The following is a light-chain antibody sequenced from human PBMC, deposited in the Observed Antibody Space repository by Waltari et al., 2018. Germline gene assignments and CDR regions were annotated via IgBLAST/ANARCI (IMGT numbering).Light chain of an antibody. V-gene: IGLV1-51*01. CDR1: TSTIGNSN. J-gene: IGLJ3*02. CDR2: DND. CDR3: ETWDTSLSAWV. Sequence: QSVLPQAPSVSPAPGPKVTNPSPVSTSTIGNSNVPWYQQFPGTAPKLPIYDNDKRPSGIPDRFSASKSGTSATLDITGLQTGDEANYYCETWDTSLSAWVFGGGTKLTVL.